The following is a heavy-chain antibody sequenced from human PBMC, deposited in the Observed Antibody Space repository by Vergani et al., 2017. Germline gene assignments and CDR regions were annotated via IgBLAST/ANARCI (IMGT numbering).Heavy chain of an antibody. CDR1: GGSISSGGYY. J-gene: IGHJ5*02. D-gene: IGHD3-10*01. V-gene: IGHV4-31*03. CDR2: IYYSGST. Sequence: QVQLQESGPGLVQPSQTLSLTCTVSGGSISSGGYYWSWIRQHPGKFLEWIGYIYYSGSTYYNPSLKSRVTISVDTSKNQFSLKLSSVTAADTAVYYCARGSGALRGVRGWFDPWGQGTLVTVSS. CDR3: ARGSGALRGVRGWFDP.